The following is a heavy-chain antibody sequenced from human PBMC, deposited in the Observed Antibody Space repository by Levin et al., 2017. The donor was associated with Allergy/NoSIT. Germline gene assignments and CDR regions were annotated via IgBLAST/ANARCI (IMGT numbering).Heavy chain of an antibody. CDR3: VRGNFGYEGRYYYDGMDI. CDR1: GLSINTDD. D-gene: IGHD5-12*01. J-gene: IGHJ6*02. Sequence: GSLRLSCTISGLSINTDDWCWNWVRQPAGKRMEWIGRILPIGTTDYNPSLQSRVTISKDVSKNQVSLKLTSVTAADTALYCCVRGNFGYEGRYYYDGMDIWGHGTTVTVSS. CDR2: ILPIGTT. V-gene: IGHV4-4*07.